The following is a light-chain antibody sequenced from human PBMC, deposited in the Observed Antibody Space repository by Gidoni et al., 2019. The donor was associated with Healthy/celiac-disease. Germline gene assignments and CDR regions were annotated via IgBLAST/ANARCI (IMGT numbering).Light chain of an antibody. Sequence: MQMTQSPSSLSAPVGDRVPITCRASQSISSYLNWYQQKPGKAPKLLIYAASSLQSGVPSRFSGSGSGTDFTLTISSLQPEDFATYYCQQSYSTPRTFGQGTKLEIK. V-gene: IGKV1-39*01. CDR1: QSISSY. CDR3: QQSYSTPRT. CDR2: AAS. J-gene: IGKJ2*01.